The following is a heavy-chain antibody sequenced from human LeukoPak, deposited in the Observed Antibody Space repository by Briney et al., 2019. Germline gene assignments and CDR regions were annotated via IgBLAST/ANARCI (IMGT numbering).Heavy chain of an antibody. CDR2: IYKSVIT. J-gene: IGHJ3*02. CDR1: GGSISSYY. D-gene: IGHD6-13*01. Sequence: SETLSLTCSVSGGSISSYYLNWIRQPAGKGLEWIGRIYKSVITTNPSLQSRVTMSADTSKNQVSLKLSSVTAADTAVYYCAREVAYGQQLVRYDAFDIWGQGTMVTVSS. CDR3: AREVAYGQQLVRYDAFDI. V-gene: IGHV4-4*07.